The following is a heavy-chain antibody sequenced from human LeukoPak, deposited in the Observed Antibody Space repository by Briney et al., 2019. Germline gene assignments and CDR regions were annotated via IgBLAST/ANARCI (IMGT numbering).Heavy chain of an antibody. J-gene: IGHJ4*02. V-gene: IGHV4-39*01. D-gene: IGHD3-22*01. CDR2: IYYSGST. Sequence: SETLSLTCTVSGGSISSSSYYWGWIRQPPGKGLEWIGSIYYSGSTYYNPSLKSRVTISVDTSKNQFSLKLNSVTAADTAVYFCARLRDSSGYYFPIFYFDYWGQGTLVTVSS. CDR3: ARLRDSSGYYFPIFYFDY. CDR1: GGSISSSSYY.